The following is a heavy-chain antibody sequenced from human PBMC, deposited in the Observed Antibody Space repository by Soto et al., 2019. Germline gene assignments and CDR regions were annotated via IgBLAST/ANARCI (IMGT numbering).Heavy chain of an antibody. CDR1: GFTFSSYG. D-gene: IGHD3-10*01. CDR3: AKEGITMVRGVSWPSYYFDY. Sequence: GGSLRLSCAASGFTFSSYGMHWVRQAPGKGLEWVAVISYDGSNKYYADSVKGRFTISRDNSKNTLYLQMNSLRAEDTAVYYCAKEGITMVRGVSWPSYYFDYWGQGTLVTVSS. CDR2: ISYDGSNK. J-gene: IGHJ4*02. V-gene: IGHV3-30*18.